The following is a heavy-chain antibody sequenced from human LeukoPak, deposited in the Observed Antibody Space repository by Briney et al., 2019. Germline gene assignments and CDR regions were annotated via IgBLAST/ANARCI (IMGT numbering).Heavy chain of an antibody. Sequence: PGGSLRLSCAASGFTFSSYGMHWVRQAPGKGLEWVAVIWYDGSNKYYADSVKGRFTISRDNSKNTLYLQMNSLRAEDTAVYYCARDRLGVVGATVKTSYYYGMDVWGQGTTVTVSS. CDR3: ARDRLGVVGATVKTSYYYGMDV. J-gene: IGHJ6*02. D-gene: IGHD1-26*01. V-gene: IGHV3-33*01. CDR2: IWYDGSNK. CDR1: GFTFSSYG.